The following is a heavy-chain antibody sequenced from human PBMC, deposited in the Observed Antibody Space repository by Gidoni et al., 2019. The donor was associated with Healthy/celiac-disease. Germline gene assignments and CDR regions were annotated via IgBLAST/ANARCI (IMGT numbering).Heavy chain of an antibody. CDR3: ARGVDSSGYYRHDAFDI. D-gene: IGHD3-22*01. V-gene: IGHV1-69*04. J-gene: IGHJ3*02. CDR2: IIPILGIA. Sequence: QVQLVQSGAEVKKPGSSVKVSCKASGGIFSSYAISGVRQAPGQGLEWMGRIIPILGIANYAQKFQGRVTITADKSTSTAYMELSSLRSEDTAVYYCARGVDSSGYYRHDAFDIWGQGTMVTVSS. CDR1: GGIFSSYA.